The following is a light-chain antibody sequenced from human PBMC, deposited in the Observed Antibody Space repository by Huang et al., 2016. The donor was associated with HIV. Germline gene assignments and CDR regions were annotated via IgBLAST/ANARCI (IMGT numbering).Light chain of an antibody. Sequence: DIQMTQSPSSLSASVGDRVTITCRAGQSVSNYLNWYQHKPGMAPKLLIYAASSLQSGVPSRCSGSGSGTHFTLTISSLQPEDIATYYCQQTYDTPPLSFGGGTKVEL. J-gene: IGKJ4*01. CDR3: QQTYDTPPLS. V-gene: IGKV1-39*01. CDR2: AAS. CDR1: QSVSNY.